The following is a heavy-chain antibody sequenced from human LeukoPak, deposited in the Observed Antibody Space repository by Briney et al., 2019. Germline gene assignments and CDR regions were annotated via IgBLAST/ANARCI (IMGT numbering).Heavy chain of an antibody. D-gene: IGHD5-12*01. CDR1: GFTFEDYG. J-gene: IGHJ4*02. V-gene: IGHV3-20*04. Sequence: PGGSLRLSCAASGFTFEDYGMTWVRQAPGKGLEWVAGLNWNGGSTSYADSVKGRFTISRDNAKNSLYLQMNSLRAEDTAFYFCARSKDSGYDSFDYWGQGTLVTVSS. CDR3: ARSKDSGYDSFDY. CDR2: LNWNGGST.